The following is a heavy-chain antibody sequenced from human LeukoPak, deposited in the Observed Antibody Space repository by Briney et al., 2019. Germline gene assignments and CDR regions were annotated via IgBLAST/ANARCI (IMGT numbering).Heavy chain of an antibody. CDR3: ARGRQGMATIFGYYYYMDV. Sequence: SETLSLTCSVSDDSITMYYWTWIRQPPGKGLEWIGYVDHTGSTNFNPSPNGRVSISRDTSKNLFSLRLRSVTAADTAVYYCARGRQGMATIFGYYYYMDVWGKGTTVTISS. D-gene: IGHD5-24*01. CDR2: VDHTGST. CDR1: DDSITMYY. J-gene: IGHJ6*03. V-gene: IGHV4-59*01.